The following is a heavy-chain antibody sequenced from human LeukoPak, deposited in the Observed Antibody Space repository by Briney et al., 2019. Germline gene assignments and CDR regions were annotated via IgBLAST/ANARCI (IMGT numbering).Heavy chain of an antibody. V-gene: IGHV4-59*08. CDR2: IYYSGST. J-gene: IGHJ4*02. CDR1: GGSISSYY. Sequence: LETLSLTCTASGGSISSYYWSWIRQPPGKGLEWIGYIYYSGSTNYNPSLKSRVTISVDTSKNQFSLKLSSVTAADTAVYYCARANGDYWGQGTLVTVSS. CDR3: ARANGDY. D-gene: IGHD1-1*01.